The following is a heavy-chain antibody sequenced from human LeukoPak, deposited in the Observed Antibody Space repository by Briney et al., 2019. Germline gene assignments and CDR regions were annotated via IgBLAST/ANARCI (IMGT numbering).Heavy chain of an antibody. V-gene: IGHV3-48*01. D-gene: IGHD5-24*01. CDR1: GFTFSSYG. Sequence: GSLRLSCAASGFTFSSYGMTWVRQAPGKGLEWVSYISSSSSTIYYADSVKGRFTISRDNSKNTLYLQMNSLRAEDTAIYYCAREDHGPRLFVYWGQGTLVTVSS. CDR3: AREDHGPRLFVY. J-gene: IGHJ4*02. CDR2: ISSSSSTI.